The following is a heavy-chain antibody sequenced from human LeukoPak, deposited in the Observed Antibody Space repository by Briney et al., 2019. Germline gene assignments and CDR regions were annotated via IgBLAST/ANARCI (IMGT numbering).Heavy chain of an antibody. CDR2: IYYSGST. CDR1: GGSISSSSYY. J-gene: IGHJ4*02. CDR3: ASLASSGSYWGTYYFDY. D-gene: IGHD1-26*01. V-gene: IGHV4-39*07. Sequence: PSETLSLTCTVSGGSISSSSYYWGWIRQPPGKGLEWIGSIYYSGSTYYNPSLKSRVTISVDTSKNQFSLKLSSVTAADTAVYYCASLASSGSYWGTYYFDYWGQGTLVTVSS.